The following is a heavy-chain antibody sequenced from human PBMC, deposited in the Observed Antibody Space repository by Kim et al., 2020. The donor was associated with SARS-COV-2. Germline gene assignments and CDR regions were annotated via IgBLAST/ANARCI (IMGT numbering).Heavy chain of an antibody. CDR2: SKK. J-gene: IGHJ6*02. V-gene: IGHV3-33*01. D-gene: IGHD6-25*01. Sequence: SKKVYAVCVEGRFTIYIDQSKNTVSLQMDSQRAEDTAVYYCARDSGGMDVWGQGTTVTVSS. CDR3: ARDSGGMDV.